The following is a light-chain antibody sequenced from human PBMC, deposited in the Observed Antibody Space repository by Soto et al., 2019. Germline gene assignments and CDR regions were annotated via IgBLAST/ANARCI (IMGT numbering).Light chain of an antibody. J-gene: IGKJ3*01. CDR3: QQTHSLPLS. CDR2: ATS. Sequence: IQMTQSPSSVSASVGDRVTMTCRASQGVGGWLAWYQQKPGKVPKLLIYATSSLHSGVPSRFSGSGSGTDFTLSISSLQPEDFATYYCQQTHSLPLSFSPGTKVDIK. CDR1: QGVGGW. V-gene: IGKV1-12*01.